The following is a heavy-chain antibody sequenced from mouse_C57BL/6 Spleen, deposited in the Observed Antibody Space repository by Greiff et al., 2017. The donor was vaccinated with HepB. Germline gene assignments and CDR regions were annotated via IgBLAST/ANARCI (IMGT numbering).Heavy chain of an antibody. V-gene: IGHV1-53*01. CDR2: INPSNGGT. CDR1: GYTFTSYW. Sequence: QVQLQHPGTELVKPGASVKLSCKASGYTFTSYWMHWVKQRPGQGLEWIGNINPSNGGTNYNEKFKSKATLTVDKSSSTAYMQLSSLTSEDSAVYYCARSRVYYYGLDYWGQGTTLTVSS. D-gene: IGHD1-1*01. CDR3: ARSRVYYYGLDY. J-gene: IGHJ2*01.